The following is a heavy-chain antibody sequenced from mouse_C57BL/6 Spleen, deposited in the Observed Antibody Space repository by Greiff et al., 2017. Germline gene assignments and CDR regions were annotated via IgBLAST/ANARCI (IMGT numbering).Heavy chain of an antibody. CDR3: ARDHYGSSLFGD. CDR1: GFTFSDYY. V-gene: IGHV5-16*01. J-gene: IGHJ2*01. Sequence: DVHLVESEGGLVQPGSSMKLSCTASGFTFSDYYMAWVRQVPEKGLEWVANINHDGSSTYYLDSLKSRFIISRDNAKNILYLQMSRLKSEDTATYYCARDHYGSSLFGDWGQGTTLTVST. CDR2: INHDGSST. D-gene: IGHD1-1*01.